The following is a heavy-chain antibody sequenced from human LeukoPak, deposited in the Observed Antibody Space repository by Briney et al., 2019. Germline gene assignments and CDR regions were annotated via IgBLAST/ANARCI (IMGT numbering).Heavy chain of an antibody. CDR1: GFTFSNYG. V-gene: IGHV3-30*03. CDR2: MSYDGSNK. J-gene: IGHJ6*03. D-gene: IGHD6-19*01. CDR3: ARRLAVAFYYYYMDV. Sequence: GGSLRLSCAASGFTFSNYGMHWVRQAPGKGLEWVAVMSYDGSNKYYADSVKGRFTISRDNSKNTLYLQMNSLRAEDTAVYYCARRLAVAFYYYYMDVWGKGTTVTVSS.